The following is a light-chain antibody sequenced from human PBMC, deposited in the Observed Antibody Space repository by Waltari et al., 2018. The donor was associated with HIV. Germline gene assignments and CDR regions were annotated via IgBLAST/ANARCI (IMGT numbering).Light chain of an antibody. CDR2: RNN. J-gene: IGLJ1*01. Sequence: QSVLTQPPSASGTPGQRVTIPCSGCTSNIGSNYVYWYQQLPGTAPKLLIYRNNQRPSGVPDRFSGSKSGTSASLAISGLRSEDEADYYCAAWDGRRGVFGTGTKVTVL. CDR3: AAWDGRRGV. CDR1: TSNIGSNY. V-gene: IGLV1-47*01.